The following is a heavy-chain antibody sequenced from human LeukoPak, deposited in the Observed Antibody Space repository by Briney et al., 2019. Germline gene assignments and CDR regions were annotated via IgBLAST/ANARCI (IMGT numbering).Heavy chain of an antibody. D-gene: IGHD3-10*01. Sequence: PGGPLKISCKGSGYSFTTYWISWVRQMPGKGLEWMGNIDPSDSYTNYSPSFQGHVTISADKSISTAYLQWSSLKASDTAMYYCARTMVRGYDYWGQGTLVTVSS. CDR3: ARTMVRGYDY. CDR2: IDPSDSYT. CDR1: GYSFTTYW. V-gene: IGHV5-10-1*01. J-gene: IGHJ4*02.